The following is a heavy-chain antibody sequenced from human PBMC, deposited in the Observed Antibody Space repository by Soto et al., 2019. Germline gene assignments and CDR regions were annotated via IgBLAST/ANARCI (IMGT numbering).Heavy chain of an antibody. V-gene: IGHV3-23*01. J-gene: IGHJ4*02. CDR1: GFTFSSYA. D-gene: IGHD2-15*01. CDR2: VSIGGST. Sequence: GGSLRLSCAASGFTFSSYAMGWVRQGPGKGLEWVAVVSIGGSTHYADSVRGRFTISKDNSKNTLSLQMNSLTAEDTAVYFCAKRRGAGGHFDYWGQGALVTVSS. CDR3: AKRRGAGGHFDY.